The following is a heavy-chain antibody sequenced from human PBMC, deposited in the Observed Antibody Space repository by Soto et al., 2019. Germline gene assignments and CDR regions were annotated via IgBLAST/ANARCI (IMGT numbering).Heavy chain of an antibody. Sequence: GGSLRLSCAASGFTFSSYAMHWVRQAPGKGLEWVAVISYDGSNKYYADSVKGRFTISRDNSKNTLYLQMNSLRAEDTAVYYCARTRQLVQWGNYYYYGMDVWGQGTTVTVSS. J-gene: IGHJ6*02. D-gene: IGHD6-13*01. CDR2: ISYDGSNK. V-gene: IGHV3-30-3*01. CDR3: ARTRQLVQWGNYYYYGMDV. CDR1: GFTFSSYA.